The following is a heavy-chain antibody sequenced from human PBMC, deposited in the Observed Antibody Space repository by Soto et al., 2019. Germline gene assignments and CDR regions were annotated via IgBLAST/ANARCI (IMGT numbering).Heavy chain of an antibody. J-gene: IGHJ3*02. CDR3: AKDSGWYSCCAFDI. V-gene: IGHV3-23*01. Sequence: EVQLLESGGGLVQPGGSLRLSCAASGFTFSSYAMSWVRQAPGKGLEWVSAISGSGGSTYYADSVKGRFTISRDNSKNTLYRKMNSLRADDTAVYYCAKDSGWYSCCAFDIWGQGTMVTVSS. CDR2: ISGSGGST. CDR1: GFTFSSYA. D-gene: IGHD6-19*01.